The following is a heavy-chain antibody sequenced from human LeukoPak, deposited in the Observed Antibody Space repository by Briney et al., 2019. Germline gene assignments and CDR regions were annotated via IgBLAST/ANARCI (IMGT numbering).Heavy chain of an antibody. J-gene: IGHJ4*02. CDR2: IYPGGGRT. D-gene: IGHD3-10*01. CDR3: ARVAYSGVCFGYGVPFDC. CDR1: GYTFTSYY. Sequence: GASVQDTCQASGYTFTSYYMHSVGQARCQGLDWMGIIYPGGGRTSYAQKFEGRVTMARDTSTSSVYMELSCLRSEDTAVYYCARVAYSGVCFGYGVPFDCGGQGTLVTVSS. V-gene: IGHV1-46*01.